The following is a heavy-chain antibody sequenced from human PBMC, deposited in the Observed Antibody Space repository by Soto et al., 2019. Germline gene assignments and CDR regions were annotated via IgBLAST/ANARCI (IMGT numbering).Heavy chain of an antibody. CDR1: GFTFSSYE. CDR2: ISSSGSTI. Sequence: GESLKISCAASGFTFSSYEMNWVRQAPGKGLEWVSYISSSGSTIYYADSVKGRFTISRDNAKNSLYLQMNSLRAEDTAVYYCARTYCGGDCYYYYYFGMVVCGQGTTVTFSS. CDR3: ARTYCGGDCYYYYYFGMVV. D-gene: IGHD2-21*02. J-gene: IGHJ6*02. V-gene: IGHV3-48*03.